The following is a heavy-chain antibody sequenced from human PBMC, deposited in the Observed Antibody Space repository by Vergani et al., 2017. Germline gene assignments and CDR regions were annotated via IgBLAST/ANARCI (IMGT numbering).Heavy chain of an antibody. D-gene: IGHD5-12*01. V-gene: IGHV3-23*01. CDR1: GFTFSSYA. J-gene: IGHJ4*02. CDR3: AKVGVVATIHCFDY. CDR2: ISGSGGST. Sequence: EVQLLESGGGLVQPGGSLRLSCAASGFTFSSYAMSWVRQAPGKGLEWVSGISGSGGSTYYADSGKGRFTISRDNSKNTLYLQMNRLRAEDTAVYYCAKVGVVATIHCFDYWGQGTLVTVSS.